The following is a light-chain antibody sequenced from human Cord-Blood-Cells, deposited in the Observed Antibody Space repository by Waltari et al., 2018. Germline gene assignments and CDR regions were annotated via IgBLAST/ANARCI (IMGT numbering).Light chain of an antibody. Sequence: ELVLTHSPGTLSFSPGERATLSCSTSQSVSFSYLAWAQQNTGQAPRLLLYGASSGATGIPDRVSVSWSGTDFTLNISRLEPEDLAVYYCQQYGSSLLRTVGRGTRLEIK. CDR1: QSVSFSY. J-gene: IGKJ5*01. V-gene: IGKV3-20*01. CDR2: GAS. CDR3: QQYGSSLLRT.